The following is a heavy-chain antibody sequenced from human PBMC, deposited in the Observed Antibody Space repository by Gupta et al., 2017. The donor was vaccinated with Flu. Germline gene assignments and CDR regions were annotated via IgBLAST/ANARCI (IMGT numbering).Heavy chain of an antibody. CDR2: IYSGGGS. CDR1: GFTVSSNY. Sequence: VQLVESGGGLLKPGGSLRLSCAASGFTVSSNYMSWVRQAPGKGLEWLSIIYSGGGSYYADSVKGRFTISRDTSKNLVFLQMNGLRAEDSAVYYCARHRTQVWPGAFDVWGQGTMVSGSS. J-gene: IGHJ3*01. CDR3: ARHRTQVWPGAFDV. V-gene: IGHV3-53*01. D-gene: IGHD5-18*01.